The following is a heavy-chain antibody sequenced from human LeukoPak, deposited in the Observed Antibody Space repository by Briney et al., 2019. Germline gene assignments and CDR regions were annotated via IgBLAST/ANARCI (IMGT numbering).Heavy chain of an antibody. CDR1: GDSISNNNAA. V-gene: IGHV6-1*01. CDR3: ARGNSGMTVALFHY. Sequence: SQTLPLTCAISGDSISNNNAAWNWIRQSPSRGLEWLGRTYYRSMWYYDYAESVKSRMTINPDTSKNQFSLQLNSVTPEDTAVYFCARGNSGMTVALFHYWGQGTLVTVSS. CDR2: TYYRSMWYY. J-gene: IGHJ4*02. D-gene: IGHD6-19*01.